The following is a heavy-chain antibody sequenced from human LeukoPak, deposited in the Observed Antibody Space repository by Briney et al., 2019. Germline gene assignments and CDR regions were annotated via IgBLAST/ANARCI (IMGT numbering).Heavy chain of an antibody. CDR2: INSDGSNT. J-gene: IGHJ4*02. V-gene: IGHV3-74*01. D-gene: IGHD3-22*01. Sequence: GGSLRLSCAASGFTFSNYWMHWVRQAPGKGLVWVSRINSDGSNTRYADSVRGRFTISRDNSKNTLYLQMNSLRAEDTAVYYCARSHSYYYDSSGYIGNFDYWGQGTLVTVSS. CDR1: GFTFSNYW. CDR3: ARSHSYYYDSSGYIGNFDY.